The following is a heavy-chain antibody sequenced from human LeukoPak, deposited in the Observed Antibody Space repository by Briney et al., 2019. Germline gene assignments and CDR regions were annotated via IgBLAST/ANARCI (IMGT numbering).Heavy chain of an antibody. CDR1: GFTFSNCW. V-gene: IGHV3-7*01. Sequence: GGSLRLSCAASGFTFSNCWMTWVRQAPGKGLEWVANIKGDGSEKYYAASVKGRFTISRDNAKNSLDLQMNSLRAEDTAVYYCASTEKKGNVVIFDIWGQGTVVTVSS. J-gene: IGHJ3*02. D-gene: IGHD3-10*02. CDR2: IKGDGSEK. CDR3: ASTEKKGNVVIFDI.